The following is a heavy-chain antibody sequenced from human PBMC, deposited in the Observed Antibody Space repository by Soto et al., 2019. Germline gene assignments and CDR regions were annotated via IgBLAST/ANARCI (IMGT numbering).Heavy chain of an antibody. CDR1: GGSISSGGYY. CDR2: IYYSGST. D-gene: IGHD5-18*01. J-gene: IGHJ6*02. V-gene: IGHV4-31*03. Sequence: QMQLQESGPGLVKPSQTLSLTCTVSGGSISSGGYYWSWIRQHPGKGLEWIGYIYYSGSTYYNPSLKSRVTISVDTSKNQFSLKLSSVTAADTAVYYCARGYSYGSYYYYGMDVWGQGTTVTVSS. CDR3: ARGYSYGSYYYYGMDV.